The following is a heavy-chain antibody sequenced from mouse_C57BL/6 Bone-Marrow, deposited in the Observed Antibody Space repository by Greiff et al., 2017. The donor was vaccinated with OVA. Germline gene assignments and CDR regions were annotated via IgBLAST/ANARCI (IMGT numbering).Heavy chain of an antibody. J-gene: IGHJ1*03. D-gene: IGHD2-4*01. V-gene: IGHV5-17*01. Sequence: DVKLVESGGGLVKPGGSLKLSCAASGFTFSDYGMHWVRQAPEKGLEWVAYISSGSSTIYYADTVKGRFTISSDNAKNTLFLQMTRLRSEDTAMYYCARGGPYDYDVFDVWGTGTTVTVSS. CDR2: ISSGSSTI. CDR1: GFTFSDYG. CDR3: ARGGPYDYDVFDV.